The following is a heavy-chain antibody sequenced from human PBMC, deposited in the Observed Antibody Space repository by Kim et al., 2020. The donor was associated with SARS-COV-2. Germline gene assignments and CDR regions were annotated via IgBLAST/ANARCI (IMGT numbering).Heavy chain of an antibody. CDR2: INAGNGNT. V-gene: IGHV1-3*01. J-gene: IGHJ4*02. CDR3: ARGRVTDVLLWFGVPDIGGY. Sequence: ASVKVSCKASGYTFTSYAMHWVRQAPGQRLEWMGWINAGNGNTQYSQKFQGRVTITRDTSASTAYMELSSLRSEDTAVYYCARGRVTDVLLWFGVPDIGGYWGQGTLVTVSS. CDR1: GYTFTSYA. D-gene: IGHD3-10*01.